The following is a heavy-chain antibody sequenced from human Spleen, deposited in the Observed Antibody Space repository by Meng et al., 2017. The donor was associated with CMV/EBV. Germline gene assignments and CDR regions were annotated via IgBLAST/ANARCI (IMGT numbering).Heavy chain of an antibody. Sequence: ASVKVSCKASGYTFTSYGINWVRQAPGQGLEWMGWINPNSGGTNYAQKFQGRATMTRDTSISTAYMELSSLRSDDTAVYYCASGDNGLEYWGQGTLVTVSS. CDR3: ASGDNGLEY. D-gene: IGHD5-24*01. CDR1: GYTFTSYG. V-gene: IGHV1-2*02. CDR2: INPNSGGT. J-gene: IGHJ4*02.